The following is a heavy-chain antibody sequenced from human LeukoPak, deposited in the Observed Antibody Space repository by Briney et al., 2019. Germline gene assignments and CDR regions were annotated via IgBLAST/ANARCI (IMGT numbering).Heavy chain of an antibody. J-gene: IGHJ4*02. V-gene: IGHV3-23*01. Sequence: PGGSLRLSCAASGFTFSSYAMSWVRQAPGKGLEWVSAISGSGGSTYYADSVKGRFTISRDNSKNTLYLQMNSLRAEDTAVYYCAKAHEYRITFGGVIVYYFDYWGQGTLVVVSS. CDR1: GFTFSSYA. CDR2: ISGSGGST. CDR3: AKAHEYRITFGGVIVYYFDY. D-gene: IGHD3-16*02.